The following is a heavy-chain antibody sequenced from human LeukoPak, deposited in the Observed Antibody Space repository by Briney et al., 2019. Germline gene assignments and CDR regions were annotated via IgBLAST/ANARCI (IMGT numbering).Heavy chain of an antibody. CDR1: GGSISSSIYY. D-gene: IGHD3-22*01. Sequence: SSETLSLTCTVSGGSISSSIYYWGWIRQPPGEGLEWIGSIYYSGSTYYNPSLKSRVTISVDTSKNQFSLKLSSVTAADTAVYYCARASDSSGADAFDIWGQGTMVTVSS. J-gene: IGHJ3*02. CDR3: ARASDSSGADAFDI. CDR2: IYYSGST. V-gene: IGHV4-39*07.